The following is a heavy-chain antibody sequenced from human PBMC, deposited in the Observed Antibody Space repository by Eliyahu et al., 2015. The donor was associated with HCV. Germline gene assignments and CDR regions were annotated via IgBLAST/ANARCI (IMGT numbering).Heavy chain of an antibody. D-gene: IGHD3-22*01. CDR1: GFTFSSYS. J-gene: IGHJ4*02. CDR2: ISSSSSYI. CDR3: ARDPLYYDSTPAPFDY. V-gene: IGHV3-21*01. Sequence: EVQLVESGGGLVKPGGSLRLSCAASGFTFSSYSMNWVRQAPGKGLEWVSSISSSSSYIYYADSVKGRFTISRDNAKNSLYLQMNSLRAEDTAVYYCARDPLYYDSTPAPFDYWGQGTLVTVSS.